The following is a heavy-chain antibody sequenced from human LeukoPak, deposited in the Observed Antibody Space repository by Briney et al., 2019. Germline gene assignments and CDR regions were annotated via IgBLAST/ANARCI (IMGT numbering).Heavy chain of an antibody. CDR3: TRDDFSYYYYYMDV. D-gene: IGHD3-3*01. V-gene: IGHV3-48*04. CDR2: ISSSSSTI. Sequence: GGSLRLSCAASGFTFSSYSMNWVRQAPGKGLEWVSYISSSSSTIYYADSVKGRFTISRDNAKNSLYLQMNSLRAEDTAVYYCTRDDFSYYYYYMDVWGKGTTVTVSS. J-gene: IGHJ6*03. CDR1: GFTFSSYS.